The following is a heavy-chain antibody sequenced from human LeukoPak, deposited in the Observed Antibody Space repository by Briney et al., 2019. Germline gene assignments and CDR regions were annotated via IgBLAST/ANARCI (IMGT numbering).Heavy chain of an antibody. CDR1: GGSISSSSYY. Sequence: PSETLSLTCTVSGGSISSSSYYWSWIRQPPGKGLEWIGEINHSGSTNYNPSLKSRVTISVDTSKNQFSLKLSSVTAADTAVYYCARGRITIFGVVLRGPLRRQYYFDYWGQGTLVTVSS. CDR3: ARGRITIFGVVLRGPLRRQYYFDY. D-gene: IGHD3-3*01. CDR2: INHSGST. V-gene: IGHV4-39*07. J-gene: IGHJ4*02.